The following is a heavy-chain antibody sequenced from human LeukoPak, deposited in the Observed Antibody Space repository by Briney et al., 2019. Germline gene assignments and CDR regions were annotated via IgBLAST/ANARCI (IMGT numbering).Heavy chain of an antibody. Sequence: PSETLSLTCTVSGGSISTYYWSWIRQPPGKGLEWIGYIYYSGSTNYNPSLKSRVTISVDTSKNQFSLKLNSVTAADTAVYYCAREGCSSTSCYQHFQHWGQGTLVTVSS. CDR3: AREGCSSTSCYQHFQH. CDR2: IYYSGST. D-gene: IGHD2-2*01. V-gene: IGHV4-59*12. J-gene: IGHJ1*01. CDR1: GGSISTYY.